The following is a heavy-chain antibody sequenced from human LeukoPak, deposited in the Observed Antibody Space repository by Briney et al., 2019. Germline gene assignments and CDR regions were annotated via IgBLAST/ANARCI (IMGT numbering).Heavy chain of an antibody. CDR2: IRSKANSYAT. V-gene: IGHV3-73*01. Sequence: GGSLRLSCAASGFTFSSYAMSWVRQASGKGLEWVGRIRSKANSYATAYAASARGRFTISRDDSKNTAYLQMNSLNTEDTAVYYCTKGSAAAGSNNWFDPWGQGTLVTVSS. CDR3: TKGSAAAGSNNWFDP. D-gene: IGHD6-13*01. CDR1: GFTFSSYA. J-gene: IGHJ5*02.